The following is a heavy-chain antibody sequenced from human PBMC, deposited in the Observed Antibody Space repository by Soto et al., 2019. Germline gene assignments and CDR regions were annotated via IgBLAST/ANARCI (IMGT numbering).Heavy chain of an antibody. CDR1: GFTFSSYA. CDR2: ISGSGGST. V-gene: IGHV3-23*01. CDR3: RGDIVATMAERHFDY. D-gene: IGHD5-12*01. J-gene: IGHJ4*02. Sequence: EVQLLESGGGLVQPGGSLRLSCAASGFTFSSYAMSWVRQAPGKGLEWVSAISGSGGSTYYADSVKGRFTIARDNSKNTLYLQMNSLRAEDTAVYYCRGDIVATMAERHFDYWGQGTLVTVSS.